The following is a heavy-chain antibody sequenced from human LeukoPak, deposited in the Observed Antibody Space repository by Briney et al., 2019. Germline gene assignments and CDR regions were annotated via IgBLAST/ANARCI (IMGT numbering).Heavy chain of an antibody. CDR1: GGSISGNNW. J-gene: IGHJ4*02. D-gene: IGHD6-19*01. CDR2: IYHTGST. CDR3: ARSYSRGNFDY. Sequence: PSETLSLTCAVSGGSISGNNWWTWVRQPPGKGLEWIGEIYHTGSTNYNPSLKSRVIISVDKSKKQFSPKLSSVTAADTAVYYCARSYSRGNFDYWGQGTLVTVSS. V-gene: IGHV4-4*02.